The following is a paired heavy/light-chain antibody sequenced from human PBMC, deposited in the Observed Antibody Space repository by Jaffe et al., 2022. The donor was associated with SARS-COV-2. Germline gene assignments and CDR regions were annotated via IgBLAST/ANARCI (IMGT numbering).Light chain of an antibody. CDR1: GDSIASNY. Sequence: NFMLTQPHSVSESPGKTVTISCTGSGDSIASNYVQWYQQRPGSAPSTVIYEDNQRPSGVPDRFSGSIDSSSNSASLTISGLKTEDEAEYYCQSYDASNRDVVFGGGTKLTVL. CDR3: QSYDASNRDVV. CDR2: EDN. V-gene: IGLV6-57*02. J-gene: IGLJ2*01.
Heavy chain of an antibody. CDR2: INPGNGNT. CDR3: ARVQSEWLRLPREKKKKWFDP. D-gene: IGHD5-12*01. V-gene: IGHV1-3*01. J-gene: IGHJ5*02. CDR1: GYTFTRYA. Sequence: QVQLVQSGAEVKKPGASVKVSCKASGYTFTRYAIHWVRQAPGQRLEWMGWINPGNGNTGYSQNFQGRVTFTSDTSATTAYMDLGSLKSEDTAVFFCARVQSEWLRLPREKKKKWFDPWGQGTLVTVSS.